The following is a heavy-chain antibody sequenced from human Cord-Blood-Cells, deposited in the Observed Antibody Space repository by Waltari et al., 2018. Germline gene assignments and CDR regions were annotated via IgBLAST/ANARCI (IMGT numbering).Heavy chain of an antibody. J-gene: IGHJ6*03. CDR2: SLPSLGRA. CDR1: GGTFSSYA. V-gene: IGHV1-69*09. CDR3: AGDESSGSYYYYYMDV. D-gene: IGHD3-22*01. Sequence: QVQLVQSGAEVKKPGSSVKVSCKASGGTFSSYAISWVRQAPGQGLEWMGRSLPSLGRANYAQKFHGRVTSTADKSTSTAYMELSSLRAEDTAVYYCAGDESSGSYYYYYMDVWGKGTTVTVSS.